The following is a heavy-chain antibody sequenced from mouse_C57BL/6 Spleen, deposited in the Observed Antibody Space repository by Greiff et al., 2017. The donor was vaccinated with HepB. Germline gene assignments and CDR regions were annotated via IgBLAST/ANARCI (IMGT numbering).Heavy chain of an antibody. V-gene: IGHV1-82*01. CDR2: IYPGDGDT. CDR1: GYAFSSSW. J-gene: IGHJ3*01. CDR3: ARSADGYPFAN. Sequence: VQLQQSGPELVKPGASVKISCKASGYAFSSSWMNWVKQRPGKGLEWIGRIYPGDGDTNYNGKFKGKATLTADKFASTAYMQLISLTSEDSAVYICARSADGYPFANWGQGTLVTVSA. D-gene: IGHD2-3*01.